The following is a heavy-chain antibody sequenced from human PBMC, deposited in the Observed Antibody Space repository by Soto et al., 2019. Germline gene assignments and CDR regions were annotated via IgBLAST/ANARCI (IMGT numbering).Heavy chain of an antibody. J-gene: IGHJ4*02. CDR2: INWNGGST. CDR1: GFTFDDYG. D-gene: IGHD5-12*01. V-gene: IGHV3-20*04. Sequence: GGSLRLSCAASGFTFDDYGMSWVRQAPGKGLEWVSGINWNGGSTGYTDSVKGRFTISRDNAKNSLYLQMNSLRAEDTALYYCARYGGGYSGYVYYFDYWGQGTLVTVSS. CDR3: ARYGGGYSGYVYYFDY.